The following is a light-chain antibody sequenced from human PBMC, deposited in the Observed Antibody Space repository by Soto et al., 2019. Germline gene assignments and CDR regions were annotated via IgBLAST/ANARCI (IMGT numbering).Light chain of an antibody. CDR3: SSYTSSITPYV. CDR2: DVS. Sequence: QSALTQPASVSGSPGQSITISCTGTSSDVGGYNYVSWYQQHPGKAPKLMIYDVSNRPSGVSNRFSGSKSGNTASLTISGLQAEDEADYYCSSYTSSITPYVFGTGTKVTV. V-gene: IGLV2-14*01. CDR1: SSDVGGYNY. J-gene: IGLJ1*01.